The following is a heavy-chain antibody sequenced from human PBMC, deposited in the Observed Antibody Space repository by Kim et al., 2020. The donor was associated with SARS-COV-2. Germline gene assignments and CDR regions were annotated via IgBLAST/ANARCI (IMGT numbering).Heavy chain of an antibody. J-gene: IGHJ6*02. CDR1: GFTFSSYE. D-gene: IGHD5-18*01. CDR3: GRGGYSYGPNYGMDV. CDR2: ISSSGSTI. Sequence: GGSLRLSCAASGFTFSSYEMNWVRQAPGKGLEWVSYISSSGSTIYYADSVKGRFTISRDNAKNSLYLQMNSLRAEDTAVYYCGRGGYSYGPNYGMDVWGQGTTVTVSS. V-gene: IGHV3-48*03.